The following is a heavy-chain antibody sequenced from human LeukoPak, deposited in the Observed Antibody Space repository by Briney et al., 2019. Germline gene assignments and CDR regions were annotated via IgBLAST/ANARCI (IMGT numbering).Heavy chain of an antibody. J-gene: IGHJ4*02. CDR3: ARRTDYYGSGSYFFH. CDR1: GYIFTSYW. Sequence: GESLKISCKGSGYIFTSYWIGWVRQMPGKGLEWMGIIYPGDSDTRYSPSFQGQVTISADKSISTAYLQWSSLKASDTAMYYCARRTDYYGSGSYFFHWGQGTLVTVSS. V-gene: IGHV5-51*01. CDR2: IYPGDSDT. D-gene: IGHD3-10*01.